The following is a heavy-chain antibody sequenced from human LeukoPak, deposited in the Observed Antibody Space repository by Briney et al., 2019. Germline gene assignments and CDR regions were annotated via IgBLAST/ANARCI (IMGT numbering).Heavy chain of an antibody. CDR1: GFTFSSYW. D-gene: IGHD6-13*01. V-gene: IGHV3-74*01. CDR3: ARGAAGASDM. Sequence: AGGSLRLSCAASGFTFSSYWMHWVRQAPGKGLVWVSHIRSDGSTISYADSVKGRFTISRDNAKNTLYLQMNSLRVEDTAVYYCARGAAGASDMWGQGTMVTVSS. J-gene: IGHJ3*02. CDR2: IRSDGSTI.